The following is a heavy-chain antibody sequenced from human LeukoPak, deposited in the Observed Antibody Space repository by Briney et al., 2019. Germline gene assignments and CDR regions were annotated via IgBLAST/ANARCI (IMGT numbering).Heavy chain of an antibody. D-gene: IGHD6-6*01. CDR2: MHYSGSN. V-gene: IGHV4-39*01. J-gene: IGHJ5*02. CDR3: ARYSSSSGWLDP. CDR1: GGSISSSSHY. Sequence: SETLSLTCSVSGGSISSSSHYWGWIRQPPGKGLEWIGSMHYSGSNAYNPSLKSRVIISVDTSKNQFSLKLSYVTAADTAVYFCARYSSSSGWLDPWGQGSLVTVSS.